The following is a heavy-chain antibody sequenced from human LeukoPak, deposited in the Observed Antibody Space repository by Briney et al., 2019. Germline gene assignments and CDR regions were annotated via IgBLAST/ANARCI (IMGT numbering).Heavy chain of an antibody. Sequence: SETLSLTCTVSGGSISSYYWSWIRQPPGKGLEWIGYIYYSGSTNYNPSLKSRVTISVDTSKNQFSLKLSSVTAADTAAYYCARHPNREDYWGQGTLVTVSS. V-gene: IGHV4-59*08. CDR3: ARHPNREDY. J-gene: IGHJ4*02. CDR1: GGSISSYY. CDR2: IYYSGST.